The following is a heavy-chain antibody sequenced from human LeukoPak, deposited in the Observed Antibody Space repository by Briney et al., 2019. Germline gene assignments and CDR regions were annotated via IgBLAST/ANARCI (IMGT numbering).Heavy chain of an antibody. Sequence: GASVKVSCKAYGYPFTSYYMHWLRQAPGQGLEWMGWINFSGGTKYAEKFRGRVTMTRDTSMATAYMELTTLTSDDTAVYYCARDLRLFDYWGQGTLITVSS. D-gene: IGHD3-3*01. CDR1: GYPFTSYY. CDR3: ARDLRLFDY. V-gene: IGHV1-2*02. J-gene: IGHJ4*02. CDR2: INFSGGT.